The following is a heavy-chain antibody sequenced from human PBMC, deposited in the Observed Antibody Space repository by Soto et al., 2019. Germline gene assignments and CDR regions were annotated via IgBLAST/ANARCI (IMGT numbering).Heavy chain of an antibody. D-gene: IGHD1-26*01. CDR2: ISRSGSTI. V-gene: IGHV3-11*01. Sequence: GGYLRLSCEASGLNLSDYYISWIRQATGKGLEWVSYISRSGSTIYYADSVKGRFTLSRDNAKNSLYLQLSSVMADDTAVYYGARGVIVVANSFDYWGQGTRVTVS. CDR3: ARGVIVVANSFDY. J-gene: IGHJ4*02. CDR1: GLNLSDYY.